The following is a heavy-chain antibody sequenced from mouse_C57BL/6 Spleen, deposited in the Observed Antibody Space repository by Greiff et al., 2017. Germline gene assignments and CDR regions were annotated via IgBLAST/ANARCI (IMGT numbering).Heavy chain of an antibody. CDR3: ARRDYGSSHWYFDV. CDR2: IDPSDSET. V-gene: IGHV1-52*01. CDR1: GYTFTSYW. J-gene: IGHJ1*03. Sequence: QVQLQQPGAELVRPGSSVKLSCKASGYTFTSYWMHWVKQRPIQGLEWIGNIDPSDSETHYNQKFKDKATLTVDKSSSTAYMQLSSLTSEDSAVXYCARRDYGSSHWYFDVWGTGTTVTVSS. D-gene: IGHD1-1*01.